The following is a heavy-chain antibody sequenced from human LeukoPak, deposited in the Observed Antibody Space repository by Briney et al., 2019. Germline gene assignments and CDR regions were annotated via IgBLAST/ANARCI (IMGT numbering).Heavy chain of an antibody. D-gene: IGHD3-9*01. CDR1: GGSFSGYY. V-gene: IGHV4-34*01. CDR3: ARGGGPLRYFDWLSQGSYYYGMDV. J-gene: IGHJ6*02. CDR2: INHSGST. Sequence: SETLPLTCAVYGGSFSGYYWSWIRQPPGKGLEWIGEINHSGSTNYNPSLKSRVTISVDTSKNRFSLKLSSVTAADTAVYYCARGGGPLRYFDWLSQGSYYYGMDVWGQGTTVTVSS.